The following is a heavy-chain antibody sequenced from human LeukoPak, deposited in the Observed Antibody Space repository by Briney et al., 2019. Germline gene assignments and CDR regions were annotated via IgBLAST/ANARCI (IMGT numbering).Heavy chain of an antibody. CDR3: ARRVAVAGGGWYFDY. CDR2: IYTSGST. J-gene: IGHJ4*02. D-gene: IGHD6-19*01. V-gene: IGHV4-4*09. CDR1: GGSISSYY. Sequence: PSETLSLTCTVSGGSISSYYWSWIRQPPGKGLEWIGYIYTSGSTNYNPSLKSRVTISVDTSKNQFSLKLSSVTAADTAVYYCARRVAVAGGGWYFDYWGQGTLVTVSS.